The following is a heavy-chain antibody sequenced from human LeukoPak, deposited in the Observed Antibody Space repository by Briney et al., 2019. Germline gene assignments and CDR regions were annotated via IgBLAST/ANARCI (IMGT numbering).Heavy chain of an antibody. CDR2: ISAYNGNT. D-gene: IGHD6-13*01. Sequence: ASVKVSCKASGYTFTSYGISWVRQAPGQGLEWMGWISAYNGNTNYAQKLQGRVTRTTDTSTSTAYMELRSLGSDDTAVYYCARGKAQGAAGSFDYWGQGTLVTVSS. CDR1: GYTFTSYG. J-gene: IGHJ4*02. CDR3: ARGKAQGAAGSFDY. V-gene: IGHV1-18*01.